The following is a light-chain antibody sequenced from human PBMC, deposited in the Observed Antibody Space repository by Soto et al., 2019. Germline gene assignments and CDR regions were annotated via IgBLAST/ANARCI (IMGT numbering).Light chain of an antibody. Sequence: EIVLAQSPGTLSLSPGERATLSCRASQSVTNSFLAWYQQKPGQAPRLLIYGASTRATGIPARFSGSGSGTEFTLTISSLQPDDFATYYCQQYNTYSTFGQGTKVDIK. V-gene: IGKV3-20*01. CDR3: QQYNTYST. CDR2: GAS. CDR1: QSVTNSF. J-gene: IGKJ1*01.